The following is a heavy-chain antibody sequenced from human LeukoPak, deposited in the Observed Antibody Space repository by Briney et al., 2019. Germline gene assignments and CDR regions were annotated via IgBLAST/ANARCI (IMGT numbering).Heavy chain of an antibody. Sequence: PSETLSLTCTVSGGSISNYYWSWIRQPPGKGLEWIGYIYYSGSTNYNPSLKSRVTISVDTSKNQFSLKLRSVTAADTAVYYCARAPYYYYMDVWAKGTTVTVSS. CDR1: GGSISNYY. CDR2: IYYSGST. V-gene: IGHV4-59*01. J-gene: IGHJ6*03. CDR3: ARAPYYYYMDV.